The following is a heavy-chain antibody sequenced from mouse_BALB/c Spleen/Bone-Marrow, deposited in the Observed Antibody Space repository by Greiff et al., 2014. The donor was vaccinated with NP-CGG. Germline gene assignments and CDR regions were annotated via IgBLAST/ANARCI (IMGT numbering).Heavy chain of an antibody. CDR2: ISDGGNYS. V-gene: IGHV5-4*02. D-gene: IGHD2-10*02. Sequence: DVQLVESGGGLVKPGGSLKLSCAASGFTFSDYYIYWLRQTPEKGLEWVATISDGGNYSYYPDSVKGRFTISRDNAKNNLYLQMSSLKSEDTAMYYCARSRMRYGAMDYWGQGTSVTVFS. CDR1: GFTFSDYY. CDR3: ARSRMRYGAMDY. J-gene: IGHJ4*01.